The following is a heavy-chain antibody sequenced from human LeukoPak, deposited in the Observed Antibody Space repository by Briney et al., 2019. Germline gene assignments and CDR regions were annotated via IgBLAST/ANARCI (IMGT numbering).Heavy chain of an antibody. CDR3: ARDQTRGSGMDV. J-gene: IGHJ6*04. V-gene: IGHV3-21*01. CDR2: ISSSSSYI. Sequence: GGSLRLSCAASGFTFSSYSMNWVRQAPGKGLEWVSSISSSSSYIYYADSVEGRFTTSRDNAKNSLYLQMNSLRAEDTAVYYCARDQTRGSGMDVWGKGTTVTVSS. D-gene: IGHD3-16*01. CDR1: GFTFSSYS.